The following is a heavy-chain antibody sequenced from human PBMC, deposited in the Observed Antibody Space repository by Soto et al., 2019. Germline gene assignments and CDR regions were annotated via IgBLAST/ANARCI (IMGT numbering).Heavy chain of an antibody. J-gene: IGHJ4*02. D-gene: IGHD3-3*01. Sequence: XSVTGSCAVSGYTLAELSMHWMRQAPGKGLEWMGGFDPEGGETIYAQKFQGRVSMTEDTSTDTVYMELSSLRSEDTDVYYCATTRQDFWSGWYLDYWGQGSLVTVSS. CDR1: GYTLAELS. CDR3: ATTRQDFWSGWYLDY. V-gene: IGHV1-24*01. CDR2: FDPEGGET.